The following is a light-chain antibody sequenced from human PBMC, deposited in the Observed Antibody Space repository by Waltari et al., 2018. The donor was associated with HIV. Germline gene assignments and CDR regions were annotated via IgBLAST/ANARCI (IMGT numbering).Light chain of an antibody. V-gene: IGLV3-21*02. CDR3: QVWDSSTYNPEVV. CDR2: DDI. CDR1: NIGTKS. J-gene: IGLJ2*01. Sequence: SYVVSQPPSVSVAPGQTARITCGGNNIGTKSVHWYQQKPGQAPVLVVYDDIDRRSGIPGRFSGSNSGNTATLTISRVEAGDEADYYCQVWDSSTYNPEVVFGGGTKMTVL.